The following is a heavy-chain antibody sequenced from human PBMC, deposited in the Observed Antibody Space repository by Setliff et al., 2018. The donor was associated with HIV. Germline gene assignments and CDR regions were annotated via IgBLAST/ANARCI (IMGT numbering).Heavy chain of an antibody. CDR3: AKDSPWKGFTYTHGYLEQ. V-gene: IGHV3-9*01. CDR1: GFAFDDYA. Sequence: GGSLRLSCATSGFAFDDYAIHWVRQPPGKGLEWVSGMRWDSGNIGYADSVNGRFTISRDNAKNHLYLEMSSLTDEDTAVYFCAKDSPWKGFTYTHGYLEQWGQGTLVTVSS. D-gene: IGHD3-16*01. CDR2: MRWDSGNI. J-gene: IGHJ1*01.